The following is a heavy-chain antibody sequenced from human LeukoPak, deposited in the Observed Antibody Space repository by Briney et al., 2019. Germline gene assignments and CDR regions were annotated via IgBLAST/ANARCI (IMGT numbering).Heavy chain of an antibody. D-gene: IGHD4-17*01. CDR3: ARGLLDYGDYTSDY. CDR2: MNPNSGNT. CDR1: GYTFTSYD. V-gene: IGHV1-8*01. J-gene: IGHJ4*02. Sequence: ASVKVSCKASGYTFTSYDIHWVRQATGQGLEWMGWMNPNSGNTGYAQKFQGRVTMTRNTSISTAYMELSSLRSEDTAVYYCARGLLDYGDYTSDYWGQGTLVTVSS.